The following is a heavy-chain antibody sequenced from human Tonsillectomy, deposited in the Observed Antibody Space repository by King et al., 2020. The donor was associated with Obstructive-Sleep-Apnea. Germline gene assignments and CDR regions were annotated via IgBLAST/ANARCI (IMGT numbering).Heavy chain of an antibody. D-gene: IGHD5-12*01. Sequence: VQLMESGEGVVQPGRSLRLSGAASGFTLSSYAMHWVRQAPGKGLDWVAVMWSDGTNKYYADSVKGRFTISRDNSKNTLYLQMNSLRAEDTAVYYCARDTYSGTRDWFDPWGQGTLVTVSS. V-gene: IGHV3-33*01. CDR1: GFTLSSYA. CDR2: MWSDGTNK. CDR3: ARDTYSGTRDWFDP. J-gene: IGHJ5*02.